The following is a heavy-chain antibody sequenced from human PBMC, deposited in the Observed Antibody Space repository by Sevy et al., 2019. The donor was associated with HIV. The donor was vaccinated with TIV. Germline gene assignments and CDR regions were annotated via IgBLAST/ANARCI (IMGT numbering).Heavy chain of an antibody. D-gene: IGHD4-17*01. J-gene: IGHJ6*02. CDR3: ARLTTQPTSDLYGLDV. CDR2: INSDSGVT. CDR1: GYIFSDYY. Sequence: ASVKVSCKASGYIFSDYYIHLVRQAPGQGLEWMAWINSDSGVTNYAQRFQGEVTVTRDTSLRTAYLELTNLKSNDTAIYYCARLTTQPTSDLYGLDVWGQRTTVTVSS. V-gene: IGHV1-2*02.